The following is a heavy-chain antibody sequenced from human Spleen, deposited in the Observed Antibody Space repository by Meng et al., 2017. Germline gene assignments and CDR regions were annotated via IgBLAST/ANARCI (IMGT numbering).Heavy chain of an antibody. D-gene: IGHD5-18*01. CDR3: ARGIQIWQY. V-gene: IGHV3-11*01. J-gene: IGHJ4*02. CDR1: GFTFSDYY. CDR2: ISSSGNTM. Sequence: QEHLLESGGGVVQPGRSLRLSCAASGFTFSDYYISWIRQAPGRGLEWISYISSSGNTMYYADSVKGRFSISRDNAKNSLYLQMNSLRAEDTAVYYCARGIQIWQYWGQGTLVTVSS.